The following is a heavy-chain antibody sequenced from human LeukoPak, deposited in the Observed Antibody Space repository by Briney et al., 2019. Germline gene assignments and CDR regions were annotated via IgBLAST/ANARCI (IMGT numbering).Heavy chain of an antibody. V-gene: IGHV3-23*01. CDR1: GFTFSSYA. CDR3: AMLRKVYSGGWYNFDY. J-gene: IGHJ4*02. D-gene: IGHD6-19*01. Sequence: PGRSLRLSCAASGFTFSSYAMHWVRQAPGKGLEWVSAISGSGGSTYYADSVKGRFTISRDNSKNTLYLQMNSLRAEDTAVYYCAMLRKVYSGGWYNFDYWGQGTLVTVSS. CDR2: ISGSGGST.